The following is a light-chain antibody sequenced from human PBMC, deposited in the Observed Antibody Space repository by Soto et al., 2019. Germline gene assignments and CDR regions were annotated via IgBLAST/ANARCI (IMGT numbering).Light chain of an antibody. Sequence: EIVLTQSPATLPLSPGERATLSCRASQSVSSYLAWYQQKPGQAPRLLIYNASNRGTGIPARISGSGSGTDFHLTISSLEPDDFAVYYCQQRSYWPFTFGPGTKVDIK. CDR3: QQRSYWPFT. CDR1: QSVSSY. CDR2: NAS. J-gene: IGKJ3*01. V-gene: IGKV3-11*01.